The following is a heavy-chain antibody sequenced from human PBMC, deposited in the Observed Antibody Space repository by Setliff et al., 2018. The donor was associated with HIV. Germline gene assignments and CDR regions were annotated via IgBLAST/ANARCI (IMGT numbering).Heavy chain of an antibody. CDR1: GYTFTSFY. V-gene: IGHV1-2*02. J-gene: IGHJ6*03. D-gene: IGHD7-27*01. CDR2: TNPSGGRT. Sequence: ASVKVSCKASGYTFTSFYLHWVRQAPGQGLEWMAITNPSGGRTQYGQKFQGRLTLTRDTSIRTAYMELSGLTFDDTAMYYCARDRRAGVYYYTDVWGTGTTVTVSS. CDR3: ARDRRAGVYYYTDV.